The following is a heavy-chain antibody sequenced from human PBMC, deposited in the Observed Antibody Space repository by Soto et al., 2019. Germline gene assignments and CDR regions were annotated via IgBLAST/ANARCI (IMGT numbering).Heavy chain of an antibody. CDR3: ARQGSNGAYVYFPMDV. V-gene: IGHV5-51*01. CDR2: IYPGDSDT. D-gene: IGHD3-16*01. CDR1: GYRFNNYW. J-gene: IGHJ6*01. Sequence: GESLKISCKGSGYRFNNYWIGWVRQVPGKGLDWIGMIYPGDSDTTYSPSFQGQVTMSADKSTSTAYLEWSSLKASDTATYYCARQGSNGAYVYFPMDVWGPGTTATVSS.